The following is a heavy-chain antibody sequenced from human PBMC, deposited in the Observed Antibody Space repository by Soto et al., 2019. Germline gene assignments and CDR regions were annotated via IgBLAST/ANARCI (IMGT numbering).Heavy chain of an antibody. Sequence: QVQLVQSGAEVKKPGSSVKVSCKASGGTFSSYAISWVRQAPGQGLEWMGGIIPIFGTANYAQKFQGRVTITADESTSTAYMELSRLRSEDTAVYYCARDRGIAAAGTDWFDPWGQGTLVTVSS. D-gene: IGHD6-13*01. CDR1: GGTFSSYA. CDR2: IIPIFGTA. J-gene: IGHJ5*02. V-gene: IGHV1-69*12. CDR3: ARDRGIAAAGTDWFDP.